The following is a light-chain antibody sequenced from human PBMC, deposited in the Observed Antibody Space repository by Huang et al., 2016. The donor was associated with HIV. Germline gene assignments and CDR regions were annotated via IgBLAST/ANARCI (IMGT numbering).Light chain of an antibody. CDR2: ATS. Sequence: DIQMTQSPSSVSASVGERVTIPCRASQDISSYVAWYQQNPGKAPKLLIYATSTLQSVVPSRFSGSSSGTEFTLTISSLQPEDFATYYCQQTDRFSITFGQGTRLEIK. V-gene: IGKV1-12*01. CDR3: QQTDRFSIT. J-gene: IGKJ5*01. CDR1: QDISSY.